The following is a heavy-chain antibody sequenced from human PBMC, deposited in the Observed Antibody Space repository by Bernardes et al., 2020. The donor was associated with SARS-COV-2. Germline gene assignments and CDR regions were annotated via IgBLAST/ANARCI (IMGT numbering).Heavy chain of an antibody. CDR3: ARGFDY. CDR1: GGSFSGYY. V-gene: IGHV4-34*01. Sequence: SETLSLTCAVYGGSFSGYYWSWIRQPPGKGLEWIGEINHSGSTNYNPSLKSRVTISVDTSKNQFSLKLSSVTAGDTAVYYCARGFDYWGQGILVTVSS. CDR2: INHSGST. J-gene: IGHJ4*02.